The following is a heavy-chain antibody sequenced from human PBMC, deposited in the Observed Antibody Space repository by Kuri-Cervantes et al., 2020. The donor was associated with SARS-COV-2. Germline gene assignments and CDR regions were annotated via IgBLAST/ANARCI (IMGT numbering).Heavy chain of an antibody. CDR3: ARVWGWSGYYFHYGMNV. CDR2: INHSGST. V-gene: IGHV4-34*01. CDR1: GGSFSGYY. D-gene: IGHD3-3*01. Sequence: SETLSLTCAVYGGSFSGYYWSWIRQPPGKGLGWIGEINHSGSTNYNPSLKSRVTISVDTSKNQFSLKLSSVTAADTAVYYCARVWGWSGYYFHYGMNVWGQGTTVTVSS. J-gene: IGHJ6*02.